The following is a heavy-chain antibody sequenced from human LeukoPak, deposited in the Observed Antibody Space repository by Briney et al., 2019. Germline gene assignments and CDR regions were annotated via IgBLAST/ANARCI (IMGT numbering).Heavy chain of an antibody. V-gene: IGHV4-39*07. J-gene: IGHJ6*03. CDR3: ARGRRDGYTLYYMDV. Sequence: SETLSLTCTVSGGSITSSSYYWGWIRQPPGKGLEWIGSIYYSGTTHYNPSLKSRVTISTDTSKNQFSLKLSSVTAADTAVYYCARGRRDGYTLYYMDVWGKGTKVTVSS. CDR1: GGSITSSSYY. CDR2: IYYSGTT. D-gene: IGHD5-24*01.